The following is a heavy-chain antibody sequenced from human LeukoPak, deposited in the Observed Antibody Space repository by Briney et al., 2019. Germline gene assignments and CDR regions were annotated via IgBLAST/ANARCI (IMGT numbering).Heavy chain of an antibody. CDR2: MNPNTGNT. CDR3: ASKRWLHSRDFYYFDY. D-gene: IGHD5-24*01. Sequence: GASVKVSCKASGFTFTSYDINWVRQASGQGLEWMGWMNPNTGNTGYAQKFQGRVTMTRDTSTSTAYMELRGLRSEDTAVYYCASKRWLHSRDFYYFDYWGQGTLVTVSS. V-gene: IGHV1-8*01. J-gene: IGHJ4*02. CDR1: GFTFTSYD.